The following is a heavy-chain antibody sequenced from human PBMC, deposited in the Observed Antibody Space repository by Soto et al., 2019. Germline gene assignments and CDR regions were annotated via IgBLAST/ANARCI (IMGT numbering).Heavy chain of an antibody. Sequence: SETLSLTCTVSGGSIIYEYYHWTWIRQSPGKGLEWIGYIHYSGSIIYNPSFKSRVTISVDTSTSTAYMELRGLRSDDTAVYYCARVRQLVGYFYYYMDVWGKGTTVTVSS. V-gene: IGHV4-30-4*02. CDR1: GGSIIYEYYH. D-gene: IGHD6-6*01. CDR3: ARVRQLVGYFYYYMDV. CDR2: IHYSGSI. J-gene: IGHJ6*03.